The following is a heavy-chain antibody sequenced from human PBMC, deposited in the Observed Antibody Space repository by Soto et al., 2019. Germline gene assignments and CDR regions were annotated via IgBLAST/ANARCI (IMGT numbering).Heavy chain of an antibody. Sequence: SVKVSCKAAGGTFSSYAISWVRQAPGQGLEWMGGIIPIFGTANYAQKFQGRVTITADESTSTAYMELSSLRSEDTAVYYCARLVVTPAYKNFDYWGQGNLVTLFS. V-gene: IGHV1-69*13. CDR2: IIPIFGTA. D-gene: IGHD2-21*02. J-gene: IGHJ4*02. CDR1: GGTFSSYA. CDR3: ARLVVTPAYKNFDY.